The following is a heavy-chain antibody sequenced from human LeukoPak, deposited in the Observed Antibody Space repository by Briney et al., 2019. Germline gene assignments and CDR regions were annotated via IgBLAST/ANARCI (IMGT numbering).Heavy chain of an antibody. CDR3: ATWYSSSWYTKRGGFFGY. CDR2: IKQDGSEK. J-gene: IGHJ4*02. Sequence: QSGGSLRLPCAASGFTFSKHWMSWVRQAPGKGLEWVANIKQDGSEKYYVDSVKGRFTISRDNAKNSLYLQMNSLRAEDTAVYYCATWYSSSWYTKRGGFFGYWGQGTLVTVSS. D-gene: IGHD6-13*01. V-gene: IGHV3-7*01. CDR1: GFTFSKHW.